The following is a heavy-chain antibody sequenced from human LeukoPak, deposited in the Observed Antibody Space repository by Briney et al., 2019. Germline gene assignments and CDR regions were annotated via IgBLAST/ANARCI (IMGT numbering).Heavy chain of an antibody. D-gene: IGHD3-10*01. J-gene: IGHJ4*02. V-gene: IGHV1-18*01. CDR1: GYTFTNYG. Sequence: ASVKVSCKASGYTFTNYGFSWVRQAPGQGLEWMGWTSTHNGNKMYAQSLQGRVTVTTDTSTSTTYMELTSLRSGDTAVYYCARDLRRGSYYDGHYLDFWGQGTLVTVS. CDR2: TSTHNGNK. CDR3: ARDLRRGSYYDGHYLDF.